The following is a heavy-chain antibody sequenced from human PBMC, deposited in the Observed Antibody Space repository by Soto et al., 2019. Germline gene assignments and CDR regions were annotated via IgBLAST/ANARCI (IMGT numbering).Heavy chain of an antibody. CDR2: ISGSSGST. J-gene: IGHJ4*02. CDR1: GFTFSYYA. D-gene: IGHD6-19*01. CDR3: AKKSSTGWYDWNDY. V-gene: IGHV3-23*01. Sequence: GGSLRLSCAASGFTFSYYAMSWVRQAPGKGLEWVSAISGSSGSTDYADSVKGRFTISRDNSKNTLYLQMNSLRAEDTAVYYCAKKSSTGWYDWNDYWGQGSLVPVSS.